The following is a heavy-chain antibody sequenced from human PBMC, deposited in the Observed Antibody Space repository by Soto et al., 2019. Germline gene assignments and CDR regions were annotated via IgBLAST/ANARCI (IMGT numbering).Heavy chain of an antibody. CDR3: ARSLYPYSSSSDLVDY. CDR1: GYTFTSYG. Sequence: QVQLVQSGAEVKKPGASVKVSCKASGYTFTSYGISWVRQAPGQGLGWMGWISAYNGNTNYAQKLQGRVTMTTDTSTSTAYMELRSLRSDDTAVYYCARSLYPYSSSSDLVDYWGQGTLVTVSS. CDR2: ISAYNGNT. J-gene: IGHJ4*02. D-gene: IGHD6-13*01. V-gene: IGHV1-18*01.